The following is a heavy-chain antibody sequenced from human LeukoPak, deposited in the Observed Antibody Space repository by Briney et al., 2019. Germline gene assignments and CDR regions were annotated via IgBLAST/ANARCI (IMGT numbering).Heavy chain of an antibody. V-gene: IGHV5-51*01. CDR1: GYSFTSYW. D-gene: IGHD5-12*01. Sequence: HGESLKISCKGSGYSFTSYWIGWVRQMPGKGLEWMGIIYPGDSDTRYSPSFQGQVTISADKSISTAYLQWSSLKASDTAMYYCARPRDSDYDPDAFDIWGQGTMVTVSS. J-gene: IGHJ3*02. CDR3: ARPRDSDYDPDAFDI. CDR2: IYPGDSDT.